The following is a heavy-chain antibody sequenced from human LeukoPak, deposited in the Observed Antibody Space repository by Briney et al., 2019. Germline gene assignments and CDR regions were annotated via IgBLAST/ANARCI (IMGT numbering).Heavy chain of an antibody. CDR1: GYTFTGYY. V-gene: IGHV1-2*02. D-gene: IGHD3-22*01. CDR3: ARAGGKYDSRTVGY. CDR2: INPNSGGT. J-gene: IGHJ4*02. Sequence: ASVKVSCKASGYTFTGYYMHWVRQAPGKGLEWMGLINPNSGGTNYAQKFQGRVTMTRDTSISTAYMELSRLRSDDTAVYYCARAGGKYDSRTVGYWGQGTLVTVSS.